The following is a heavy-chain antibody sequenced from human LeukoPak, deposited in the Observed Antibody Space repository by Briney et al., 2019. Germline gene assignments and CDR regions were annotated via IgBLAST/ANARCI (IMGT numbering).Heavy chain of an antibody. J-gene: IGHJ4*02. Sequence: SETLSLTCAVYGGSFSGYYWSWIRQPPGKGLEGIGEINHSGSTNYNPSLTSRVTISVDTSKNQFSLKLSSVTAADTAVYYCARGRGVTMVRGVIDYWGQGTLVTVSS. V-gene: IGHV4-34*01. D-gene: IGHD3-10*01. CDR2: INHSGST. CDR3: ARGRGVTMVRGVIDY. CDR1: GGSFSGYY.